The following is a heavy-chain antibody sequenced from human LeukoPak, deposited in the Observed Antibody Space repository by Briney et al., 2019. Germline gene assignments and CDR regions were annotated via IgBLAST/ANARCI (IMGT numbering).Heavy chain of an antibody. Sequence: PGGSLRLSCAASGFTFSNYALHWVRQAPGQGLEWVSAISGSGGRTYYADSLKGRFTISRDNSKNTLYLQMNSLRAEDTAVYYCAKALLLFSSDYFDYWGQGTLVTVSS. CDR1: GFTFSNYA. J-gene: IGHJ4*02. CDR3: AKALLLFSSDYFDY. CDR2: ISGSGGRT. V-gene: IGHV3-23*01. D-gene: IGHD3-10*01.